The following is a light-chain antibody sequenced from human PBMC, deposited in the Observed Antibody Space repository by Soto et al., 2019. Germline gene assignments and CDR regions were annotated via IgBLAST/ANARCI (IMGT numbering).Light chain of an antibody. CDR1: QSVPSY. V-gene: IGKV3-15*01. Sequence: TQSPAILCSSLGDRATLSCRASQSVPSYLAWYQQKPGQAPRLLIHKASTGASGIPARFSGSGSGTDFTLTISSLQADDFATYYCQQYNWYPRTFGKGTKGDIK. CDR3: QQYNWYPRT. CDR2: KAS. J-gene: IGKJ1*01.